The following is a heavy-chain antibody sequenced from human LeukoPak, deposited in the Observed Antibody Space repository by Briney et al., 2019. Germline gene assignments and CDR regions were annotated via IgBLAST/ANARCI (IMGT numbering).Heavy chain of an antibody. V-gene: IGHV1-69*13. CDR1: GGTFSSYA. CDR2: FIPIFGTA. Sequence: SVKVSCKASGGTFSSYAISWVRQAPGQGLEWMGGFIPIFGTANYAQKFQGRVTITADESTSTAYMELSSLRSEDTAVYYCARIQIAARPGYYYYGMDVWGQGTTVTVSS. CDR3: ARIQIAARPGYYYYGMDV. J-gene: IGHJ6*02. D-gene: IGHD6-6*01.